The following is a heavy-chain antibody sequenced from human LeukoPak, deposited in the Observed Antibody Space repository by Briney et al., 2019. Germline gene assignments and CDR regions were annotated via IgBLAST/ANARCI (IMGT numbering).Heavy chain of an antibody. CDR1: GFTFSSYD. J-gene: IGHJ4*02. D-gene: IGHD4-17*01. CDR2: ISTISSTK. CDR3: ARGKIGYYYGDYDGY. V-gene: IGHV3-48*02. Sequence: GGALRLSCAASGFTFSSYDMNWVRQAPAKGLEWVSYISTISSTKYYADSVKGRFTISRDNAKNSLYLQMNSVRDEDTAVYYCARGKIGYYYGDYDGYWGQGTLVTVSS.